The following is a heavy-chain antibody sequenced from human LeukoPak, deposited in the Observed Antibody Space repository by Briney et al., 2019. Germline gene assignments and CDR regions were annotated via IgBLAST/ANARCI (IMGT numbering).Heavy chain of an antibody. J-gene: IGHJ4*02. CDR1: GFTFNSYS. CDR2: ISDDETYK. D-gene: IGHD1-20*01. CDR3: ARLLVYNSGGEAFDH. Sequence: GGSLRLSCAASGFTFNSYSMHWVRQAPGKGLEWVTAISDDETYKFYADSVKGRFTISRDNSKNTLYLQMNSLRAEDTAVYYCARLLVYNSGGEAFDHWGQGTLVTVSS. V-gene: IGHV3-30-3*01.